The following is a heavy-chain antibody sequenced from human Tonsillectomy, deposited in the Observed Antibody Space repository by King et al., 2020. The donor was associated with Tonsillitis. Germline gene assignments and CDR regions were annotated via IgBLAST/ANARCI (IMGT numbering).Heavy chain of an antibody. CDR2: ISSSSSYI. J-gene: IGHJ4*02. CDR1: GFTFSSYS. V-gene: IGHV3-21*01. D-gene: IGHD3-9*01. Sequence: VQLVESGGGLVKPGGSLRLSCAASGFTFSSYSMNWVRQAPGKGLEWVSSISSSSSYIYYADSVKGRFTISRDNAKNSLYLQMNSLRAEDTAVYYCARAHTELRYFDYQFDYWGQGTLVTVSS. CDR3: ARAHTELRYFDYQFDY.